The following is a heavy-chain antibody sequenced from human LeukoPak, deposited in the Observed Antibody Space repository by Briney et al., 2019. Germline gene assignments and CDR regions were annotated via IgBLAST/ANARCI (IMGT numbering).Heavy chain of an antibody. CDR1: GGSVSRGSHY. CDR2: IYHSGST. Sequence: SETLSLTCTVSGGSVSRGSHYWNWIRQFPGKGLEWLGYIYHSGSTDYNPSLKGRVTISLEKSKNQFSLKLSFVTAADSAIYYCASEVVTAYGDYGYLDYWGQGSLVTVSS. J-gene: IGHJ4*02. CDR3: ASEVVTAYGDYGYLDY. D-gene: IGHD4-17*01. V-gene: IGHV4-31*03.